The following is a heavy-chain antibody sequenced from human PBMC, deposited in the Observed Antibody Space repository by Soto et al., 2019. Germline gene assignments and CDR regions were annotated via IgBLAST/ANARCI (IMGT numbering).Heavy chain of an antibody. CDR3: ATQRVAVAGLGLS. V-gene: IGHV4-61*01. J-gene: IGHJ5*02. D-gene: IGHD6-19*01. Sequence: PSETLSLTCTVSGDSVTSATYYWSWIRQPPGRGPEWMGYIYYTGKTKFNPSLETRITMSVDTSKNQFFLKLTPVTAADTAVYFCATQRVAVAGLGLSWGQGTLVTVSS. CDR1: GDSVTSATYY. CDR2: IYYTGKT.